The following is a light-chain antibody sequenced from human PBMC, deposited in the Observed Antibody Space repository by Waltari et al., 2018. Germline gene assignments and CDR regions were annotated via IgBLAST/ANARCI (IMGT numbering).Light chain of an antibody. J-gene: IGLJ1*01. CDR2: DVS. Sequence: QSALTQPASVPGSPGQSITISCTRTSSDVGGYDYVSWYQQHPGKAPKLILYDVSNRPLEVSHRFSGSKSGNTASLTISGLQADDEAEYYCGSYTSSTTLAFGTGTKVTVL. CDR3: GSYTSSTTLA. CDR1: SSDVGGYDY. V-gene: IGLV2-14*03.